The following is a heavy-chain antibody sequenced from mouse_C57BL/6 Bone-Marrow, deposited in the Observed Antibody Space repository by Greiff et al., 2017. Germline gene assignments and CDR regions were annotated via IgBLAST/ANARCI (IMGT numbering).Heavy chain of an antibody. D-gene: IGHD1-1*01. V-gene: IGHV1-7*01. CDR2: INPSGGYT. J-gene: IGHJ1*03. CDR3: ANYYGSSYRYWYCDV. CDR1: GYTFTSYW. Sequence: QVQLQQSGAQLAKPGASVKLSCKASGYTFTSYWMHWVKQRPGQGLEWLGYINPSGGYTKYTQKFKDMATLTAHQSTSTAYMQLSSLTYEDSAVYYCANYYGSSYRYWYCDVWGTGTTVTVSS.